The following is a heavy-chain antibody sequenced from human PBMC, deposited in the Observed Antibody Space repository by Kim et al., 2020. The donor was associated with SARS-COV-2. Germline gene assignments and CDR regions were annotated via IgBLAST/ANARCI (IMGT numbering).Heavy chain of an antibody. J-gene: IGHJ4*02. V-gene: IGHV3-30*18. CDR1: GFTFSSYG. D-gene: IGHD6-19*01. CDR2: ISYDGSNK. Sequence: GGSLRLSCAASGFTFSSYGMHWVRQAPGKGLEWVAVISYDGSNKYYADSVKGRFTISRDNSKNTLYLQMNSLRAEDTAVYYCAKVGYSSGWYVWGELDYWGQGTLDTVSS. CDR3: AKVGYSSGWYVWGELDY.